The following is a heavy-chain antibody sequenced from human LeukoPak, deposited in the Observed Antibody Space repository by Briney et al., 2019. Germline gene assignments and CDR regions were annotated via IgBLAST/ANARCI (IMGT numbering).Heavy chain of an antibody. CDR2: ISGSASTT. CDR1: GFTFSDYA. D-gene: IGHD1-26*01. J-gene: IGHJ4*02. V-gene: IGHV3-23*01. Sequence: GGSLRLSCAASGFTFSDYAMSWVRQAPGKGLEWVSGISGSASTTSYADSVKGRFTISRDNSKNTLYLQMNSLRAEDTAVYYCATRVGATGFDYWGQGTLVTVSS. CDR3: ATRVGATGFDY.